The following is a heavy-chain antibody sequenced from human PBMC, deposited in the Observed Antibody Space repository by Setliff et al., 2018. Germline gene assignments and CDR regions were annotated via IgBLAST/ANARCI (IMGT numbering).Heavy chain of an antibody. CDR1: GGSISSYY. D-gene: IGHD2-8*01. Sequence: PSETLSLTCTVSGGSISSYYWSWIRQPAGKGLEWIGRIYTSGSTNYNPSLKSRVTMSVDTSKNQFSLKLSSVTAADTAVYYCAKEHVVISFVTNTHHHYGMDVWGQGATVTVSS. CDR3: AKEHVVISFVTNTHHHYGMDV. CDR2: IYTSGST. J-gene: IGHJ6*02. V-gene: IGHV4-4*07.